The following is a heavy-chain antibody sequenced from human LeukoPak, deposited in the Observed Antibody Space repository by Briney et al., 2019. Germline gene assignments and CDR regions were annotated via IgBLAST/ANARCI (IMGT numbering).Heavy chain of an antibody. D-gene: IGHD6-19*01. Sequence: SQTLSLTCTVSGGSISSDDHYWSWIRQRPGKGLEWVAYIYYSGTTYHNPSLKSRVTISVGTSKNQFSLKLSSVTAADTAVYYCARGSSGWPVDYWGQGTLVTVSS. CDR3: ARGSSGWPVDY. V-gene: IGHV4-31*03. J-gene: IGHJ4*02. CDR2: IYYSGTT. CDR1: GGSISSDDHY.